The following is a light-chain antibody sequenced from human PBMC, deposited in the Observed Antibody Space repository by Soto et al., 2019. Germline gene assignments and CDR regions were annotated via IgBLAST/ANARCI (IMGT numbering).Light chain of an antibody. CDR1: QSISSW. V-gene: IGKV1-33*01. CDR3: QQYDNLLYT. J-gene: IGKJ2*01. CDR2: DAS. Sequence: DIQMTQSPSTLSASVGDRVTITCRASQSISSWLAWYQQKPGTAPKLLIYDASNLETGVPSRFSGSGSGTDFTFTISSLQPEDIATYYCQQYDNLLYTFGQGTKLEIK.